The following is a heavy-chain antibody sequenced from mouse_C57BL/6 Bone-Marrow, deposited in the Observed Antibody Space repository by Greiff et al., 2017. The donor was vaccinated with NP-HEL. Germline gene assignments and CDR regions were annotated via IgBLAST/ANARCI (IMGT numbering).Heavy chain of an antibody. J-gene: IGHJ1*03. Sequence: VQLQQSGAELVRPGTSVKVSCKASGYAFTNYLIEWVKQRPGQGLEWIGVINPGSGGTNYKEKFKGRATLTADKSSSTAYMQLSSLTSEDSAVYFCARSGAYYGSFHWYFDVWGTGTTVTVSS. CDR3: ARSGAYYGSFHWYFDV. CDR2: INPGSGGT. D-gene: IGHD1-1*01. V-gene: IGHV1-54*01. CDR1: GYAFTNYL.